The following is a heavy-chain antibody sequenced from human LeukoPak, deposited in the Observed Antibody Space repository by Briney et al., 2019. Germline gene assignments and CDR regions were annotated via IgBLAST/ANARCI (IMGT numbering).Heavy chain of an antibody. Sequence: GGSLRLSCAASGFTVSSNEMSWVRQAPGKGLEWVSVLYSDGNTKYADSVQGRFTISRDNSKNTLYLEMNSLSPDDTAVYYCARGVEPLAANTLAYWGQGTLVTVSS. D-gene: IGHD1-14*01. CDR2: LYSDGNT. CDR1: GFTVSSNE. CDR3: ARGVEPLAANTLAY. J-gene: IGHJ4*02. V-gene: IGHV3-53*01.